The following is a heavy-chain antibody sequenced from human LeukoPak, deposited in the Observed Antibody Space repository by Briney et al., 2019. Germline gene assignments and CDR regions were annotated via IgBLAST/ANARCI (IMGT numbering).Heavy chain of an antibody. CDR2: IKNDGSEK. J-gene: IGHJ4*02. CDR1: GFTFSSYW. V-gene: IGHV3-7*01. Sequence: GGSLRLSCTGSGFTFSSYWMSWVRQAPGKGLEWVANIKNDGSEKYNMDSVRGRFTISRDNGKNSLYLQMNSLRAEDTAVYYCTRDGTRRPSPPDYWGQGTLVTVFS. CDR3: TRDGTRRPSPPDY.